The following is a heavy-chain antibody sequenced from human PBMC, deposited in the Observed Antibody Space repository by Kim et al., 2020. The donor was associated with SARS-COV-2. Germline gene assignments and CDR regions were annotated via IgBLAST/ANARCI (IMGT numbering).Heavy chain of an antibody. J-gene: IGHJ5*02. V-gene: IGHV4-59*01. CDR3: AREIGGSYSLNWFDP. Sequence: PSLRSRVTISVDTSKDQFSLELSSVTAADTAVYYCAREIGGSYSLNWFDPWGKGTLVTVSS. D-gene: IGHD1-26*01.